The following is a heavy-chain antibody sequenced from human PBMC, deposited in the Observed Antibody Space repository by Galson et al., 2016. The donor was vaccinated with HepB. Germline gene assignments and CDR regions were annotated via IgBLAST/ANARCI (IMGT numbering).Heavy chain of an antibody. Sequence: SLRLSCAASGFSFSNYAMHWVRQAPGKGLVWVSRINSDGSSTSYADSVKGRFTISRDNAKNTLSLQMSSLRVEDTAVYYCARSSGSGVDYWGQGTMVTVSS. V-gene: IGHV3-74*01. CDR1: GFSFSNYA. CDR2: INSDGSST. D-gene: IGHD3-10*01. CDR3: ARSSGSGVDY. J-gene: IGHJ4*02.